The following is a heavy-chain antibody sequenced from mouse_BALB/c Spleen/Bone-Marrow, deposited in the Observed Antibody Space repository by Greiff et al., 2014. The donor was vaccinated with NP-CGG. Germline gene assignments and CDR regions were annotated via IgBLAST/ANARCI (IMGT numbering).Heavy chain of an antibody. CDR3: ATYYRYDRRFAY. CDR2: IDPANGNT. D-gene: IGHD2-14*01. CDR1: GFNIKDTY. J-gene: IGHJ3*01. Sequence: VQLQQPGAELVRPGASVKLSCIASGFNIKDTYMHWVKQRPEQGLEWIGRIDPANGNTKYDPKFQGKATITADTSSNTAYLQLSSLTSEDTAVYYCATYYRYDRRFAYWGQGTLVTVSA. V-gene: IGHV14-3*02.